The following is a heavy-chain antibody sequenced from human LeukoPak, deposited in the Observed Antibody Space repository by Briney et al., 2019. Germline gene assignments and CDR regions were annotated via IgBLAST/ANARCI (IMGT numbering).Heavy chain of an antibody. D-gene: IGHD3-10*01. Sequence: ASVKVSCKASGYTFTSYAMHWVRQAPGQRLEWMGWINAGNGNTKYSQKFQGRVTITRDTSASTAYMELSSLRSEDTAVYYCARSLYYYGSGSYYNGAEDYYYYYGMDVWGQGTTVTVSS. V-gene: IGHV1-3*01. J-gene: IGHJ6*02. CDR1: GYTFTSYA. CDR2: INAGNGNT. CDR3: ARSLYYYGSGSYYNGAEDYYYYYGMDV.